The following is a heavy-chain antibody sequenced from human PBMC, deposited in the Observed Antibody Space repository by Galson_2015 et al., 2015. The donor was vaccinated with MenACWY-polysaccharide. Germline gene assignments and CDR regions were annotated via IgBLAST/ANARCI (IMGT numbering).Heavy chain of an antibody. D-gene: IGHD1-1*01. CDR3: ASTKGGLEKDYYYYGMDV. CDR2: INSDGSST. Sequence: SLRLSCAASGFTFSSYWMHWVRHAPGKGLVWVSRINSDGSSTSYADSVKGRFTISRDNAKNTLYLQMNSLRAEDTAVYYCASTKGGLEKDYYYYGMDVWGQGTTVTVSS. V-gene: IGHV3-74*01. J-gene: IGHJ6*02. CDR1: GFTFSSYW.